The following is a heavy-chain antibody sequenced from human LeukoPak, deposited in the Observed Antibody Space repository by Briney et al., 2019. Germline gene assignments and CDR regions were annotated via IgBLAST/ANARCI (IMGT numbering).Heavy chain of an antibody. J-gene: IGHJ4*02. CDR2: ISRSGTTK. CDR1: GFTFSSYE. V-gene: IGHV3-48*03. D-gene: IGHD4-17*01. Sequence: GGSLRLSCAASGFTFSSYEMNWVRQVPGKGPEWFSYISRSGTTKYYADSVKGRFTISRDDAKDSLYLQMNSLRVEDTALYFCAGCFYGDATFDFWGQGTLVTVSS. CDR3: AGCFYGDATFDF.